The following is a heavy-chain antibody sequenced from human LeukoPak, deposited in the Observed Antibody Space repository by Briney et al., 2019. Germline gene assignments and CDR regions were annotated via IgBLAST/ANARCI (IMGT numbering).Heavy chain of an antibody. CDR3: ARSKYYYGSGSHPFDY. D-gene: IGHD3-10*01. V-gene: IGHV4-38-2*02. CDR2: IYHSGST. CDR1: GYSISSGYY. Sequence: SETLSLTCTVSGYSISSGYYWGWIRQPPGKGLEWIGSIYHSGSTYYNPSLKSRVTISVDTSKNQFSLKLSSVTAADTAVYYCARSKYYYGSGSHPFDYWGQGTLVTVSS. J-gene: IGHJ4*02.